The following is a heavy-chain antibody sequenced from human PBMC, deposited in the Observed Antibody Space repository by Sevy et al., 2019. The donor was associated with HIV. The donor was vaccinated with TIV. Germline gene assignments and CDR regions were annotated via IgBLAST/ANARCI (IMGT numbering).Heavy chain of an antibody. CDR3: ARDPLISLGADLFDY. CDR1: GFTFSSYG. Sequence: GGSLRLSCAASGFTFSSYGMHWVRQAPGKGLEWVAFIQFDGNKKYSADSIKGRFTISRENSKNTLYLKMNSLRAEDTAVYYCARDPLISLGADLFDYWGQGTLVTVSS. V-gene: IGHV3-30*02. CDR2: IQFDGNKK. D-gene: IGHD7-27*01. J-gene: IGHJ4*02.